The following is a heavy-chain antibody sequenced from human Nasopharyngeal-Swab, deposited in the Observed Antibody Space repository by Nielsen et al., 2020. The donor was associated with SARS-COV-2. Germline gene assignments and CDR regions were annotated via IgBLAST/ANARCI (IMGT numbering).Heavy chain of an antibody. CDR2: ISYEESKK. Sequence: GGSLRLSCTASGFSFNNYGMHWVRQAPGKGLEWVAVISYEESKKQYAESVEGRFTISRDWSKSTLYLQMNSLRPEDTAMYYCAKANVIFWFGQFKNDGFDIWGQGTMVAVSS. J-gene: IGHJ3*02. CDR3: AKANVIFWFGQFKNDGFDI. D-gene: IGHD3-10*01. CDR1: GFSFNNYG. V-gene: IGHV3-30*18.